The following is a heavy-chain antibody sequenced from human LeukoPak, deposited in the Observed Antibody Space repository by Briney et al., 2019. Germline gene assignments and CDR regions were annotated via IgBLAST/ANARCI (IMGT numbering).Heavy chain of an antibody. D-gene: IGHD4-4*01. CDR3: ARHGDDYNYGRSYFDY. V-gene: IGHV4-31*03. CDR1: GGSISSGGYY. J-gene: IGHJ4*02. Sequence: PSETLSLTCTVSGGSISSGGYYWSWIRQHPGKGLEWIGYIYYSGSTYYNPSLKSRVTISVDTSKNQFSLKLSSVTAADTAVYYCARHGDDYNYGRSYFDYWGQGTLVTVSS. CDR2: IYYSGST.